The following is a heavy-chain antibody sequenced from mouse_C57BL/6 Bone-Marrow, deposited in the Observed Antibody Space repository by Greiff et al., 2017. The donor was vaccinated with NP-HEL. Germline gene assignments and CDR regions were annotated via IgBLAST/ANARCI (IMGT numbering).Heavy chain of an antibody. J-gene: IGHJ3*01. CDR3: ARHEGDGYYVWFAY. CDR2: ISNGGGST. V-gene: IGHV5-12*01. CDR1: GFTFSDYY. D-gene: IGHD2-3*01. Sequence: EVQGMESGGGLVQPGGSLKLSCAASGFTFSDYYMYWVRQTPEKRLAWVAYISNGGGSTYYPDTVKGRFTISRDNAKNTLYLQMSRLKSEDTAMYYCARHEGDGYYVWFAYWGQGTLVTVSA.